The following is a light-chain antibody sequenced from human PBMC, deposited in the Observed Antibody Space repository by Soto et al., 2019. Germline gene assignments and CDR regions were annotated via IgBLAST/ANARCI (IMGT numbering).Light chain of an antibody. J-gene: IGKJ5*01. Sequence: EIVMTHSPATLSVSPGERATLSCRAGQNIHTNLALYQQKPGQAPGLLIYGASTRATGVPARFSGSGSGTDFTLTISSLQPEDFATYYCQKSNRIPINFGQGTRLEIK. V-gene: IGKV3-15*01. CDR3: QKSNRIPIN. CDR2: GAS. CDR1: QNIHTN.